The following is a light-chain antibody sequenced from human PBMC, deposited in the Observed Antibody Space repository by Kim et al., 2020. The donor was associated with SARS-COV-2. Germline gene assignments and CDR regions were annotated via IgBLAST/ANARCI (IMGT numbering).Light chain of an antibody. J-gene: IGLJ1*01. Sequence: QSALTQPPSVSGSPGHSFPLSCTGTSSDVGTYNHVSWYQQPPGTAPKLMIYEVSYRPSGVPDRFSGSKSGNTASLTISGLQAEDEADYYCISFTSSATYVFGTGTKVTVL. CDR1: SSDVGTYNH. V-gene: IGLV2-18*02. CDR2: EVS. CDR3: ISFTSSATYV.